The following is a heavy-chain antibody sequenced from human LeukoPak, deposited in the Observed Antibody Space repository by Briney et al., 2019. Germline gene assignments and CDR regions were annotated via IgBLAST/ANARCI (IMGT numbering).Heavy chain of an antibody. CDR2: VYHGGSS. Sequence: PSETLSLTCTVSGYSISSGFYWGWIRQPPGKGLEWIGNVYHGGSSYYNPSLKSRVTISVNTSKNQFSLNLYSVTAADTAVYYCARRVGSSDCFDYWGQGTLVTVSS. D-gene: IGHD6-6*01. V-gene: IGHV4-38-2*02. CDR3: ARRVGSSDCFDY. J-gene: IGHJ4*02. CDR1: GYSISSGFY.